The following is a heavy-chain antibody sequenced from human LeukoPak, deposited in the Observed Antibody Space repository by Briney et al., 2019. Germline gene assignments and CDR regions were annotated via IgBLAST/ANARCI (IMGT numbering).Heavy chain of an antibody. J-gene: IGHJ4*02. Sequence: SETLSLTCAVYGGSFSDYYWTWIRQSPGKGLEWIGEINHSGSTNYNPSLKSRVVMSIDTSKTQFSLKLTSVAAADTGVYYCAREGATVAGKTSLDYWGQGTPVTVSS. CDR1: GGSFSDYY. V-gene: IGHV4-34*01. D-gene: IGHD6-19*01. CDR3: AREGATVAGKTSLDY. CDR2: INHSGST.